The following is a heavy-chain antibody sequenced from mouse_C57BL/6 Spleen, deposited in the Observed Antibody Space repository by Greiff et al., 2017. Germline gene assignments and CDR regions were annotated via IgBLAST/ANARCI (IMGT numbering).Heavy chain of an antibody. Sequence: QVQLQQPGAELVKPGASVKLSCKASGYTFTSYWMHWVKQRPGQGLEWIGMIHPNSGSTNYNEKFKSKATMTVDKSSSTAYMQLSSLTSEDSAVYYCAREIYYFYSSLYWCFAVWGTGTTVTVSA. CDR2: IHPNSGST. V-gene: IGHV1-64*01. CDR1: GYTFTSYW. J-gene: IGHJ1*03. CDR3: AREIYYFYSSLYWCFAV. D-gene: IGHD1-1*01.